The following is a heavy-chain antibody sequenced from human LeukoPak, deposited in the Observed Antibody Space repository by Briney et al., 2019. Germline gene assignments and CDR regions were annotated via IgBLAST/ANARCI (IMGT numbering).Heavy chain of an antibody. V-gene: IGHV3-74*01. CDR3: VSFYETY. Sequence: GGSLRLSCAASGNYWIHWVRQAPGEGLVWVSHINSDGSWTSYADSVKGRFTISKGNAKNTVYLQMNSLRAEDTAVYYCVSFYETYWGRGTLVTVSS. CDR2: INSDGSWT. D-gene: IGHD2/OR15-2a*01. J-gene: IGHJ4*02. CDR1: GNYW.